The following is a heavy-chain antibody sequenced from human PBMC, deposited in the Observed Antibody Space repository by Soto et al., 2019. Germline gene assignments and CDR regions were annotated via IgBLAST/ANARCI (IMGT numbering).Heavy chain of an antibody. CDR1: GGSISSSSYY. CDR2: IYYSGST. V-gene: IGHV4-39*01. Sequence: QLQLQESGPGLVKPSETLSLTCTVSGGSISSSSYYWGWIRQPPGKGLEWIGSIYYSGSTYYNPSLPSRVTISVDTSKNQFSLKLSSVTAADTAVYYCASQGSGSSGYYYYYMDVWGKGTTVTVSS. J-gene: IGHJ6*03. D-gene: IGHD3-10*01. CDR3: ASQGSGSSGYYYYYMDV.